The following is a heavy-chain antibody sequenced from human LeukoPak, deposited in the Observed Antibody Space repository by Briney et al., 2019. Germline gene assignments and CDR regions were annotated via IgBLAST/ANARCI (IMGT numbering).Heavy chain of an antibody. CDR3: ARGYYYGSGSYYNVVGECDY. CDR1: GYTFTSYG. J-gene: IGHJ4*02. V-gene: IGHV1-18*01. Sequence: GASVKVSCKASGYTFTSYGIRWVRQAPGQGLEWMGWISAYNGNTNYAQKLQGRVTMTTDTSTSTAYMELRSLRSDDTAVYYCARGYYYGSGSYYNVVGECDYWGQGTLVTVSS. CDR2: ISAYNGNT. D-gene: IGHD3-10*01.